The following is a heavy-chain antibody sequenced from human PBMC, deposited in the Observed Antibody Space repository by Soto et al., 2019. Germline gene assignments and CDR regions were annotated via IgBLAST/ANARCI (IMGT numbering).Heavy chain of an antibody. CDR3: ALDVRLPPALGY. J-gene: IGHJ4*02. CDR1: GYTFTNYG. CDR2: ISPVNGNT. D-gene: IGHD2-21*02. Sequence: QVQLVQSGAEMKKPGASVKVSCKASGYTFTNYGITWVRQAPGQGLEWMGWISPVNGNTNYPQKFQARAILTTDTSTSMVIRSVRGLTSAEYSCDCCALDVRLPPALGYWGQGSLVTVSS. V-gene: IGHV1-18*01.